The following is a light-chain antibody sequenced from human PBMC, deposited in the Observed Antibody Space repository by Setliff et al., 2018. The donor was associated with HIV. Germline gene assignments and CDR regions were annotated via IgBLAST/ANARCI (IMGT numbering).Light chain of an antibody. CDR1: SSDVGRYNL. V-gene: IGLV2-23*01. CDR2: QAS. J-gene: IGLJ1*01. Sequence: QSVLTQPASVSGSPGQSITISCTGTSSDVGRYNLVSWYQQQPGKPPKLMIYQASKRPSGVSNRFSGSKSGNTAPLTISGLQAEDEADYYCCSNTGSNTYVFGTGTKVTVL. CDR3: CSNTGSNTYV.